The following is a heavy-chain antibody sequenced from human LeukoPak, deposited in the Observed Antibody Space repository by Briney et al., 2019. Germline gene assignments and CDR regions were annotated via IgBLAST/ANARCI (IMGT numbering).Heavy chain of an antibody. CDR2: IIPIFGTA. V-gene: IGHV1-69*05. Sequence: ASVKVSCKASGGTFSSYAISWVRQAPGQGLEWMGRIIPIFGTANYAQKFQGRVTITTDESTSTAYMELSSLRSEDTAVYYCAGDPEVGYCSGGSCYGQGYWGQGTLVTVSS. CDR1: GGTFSSYA. D-gene: IGHD2-15*01. J-gene: IGHJ4*02. CDR3: AGDPEVGYCSGGSCYGQGY.